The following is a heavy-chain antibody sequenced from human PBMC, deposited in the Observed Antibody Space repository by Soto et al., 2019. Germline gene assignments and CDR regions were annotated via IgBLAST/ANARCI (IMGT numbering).Heavy chain of an antibody. D-gene: IGHD5-18*01. J-gene: IGHJ6*02. CDR1: GFTFSSYA. CDR2: ISYDGSNK. Sequence: GGSLRLSCAASGFTFSSYAMHWVRQAPGKGLEWVAVISYDGSNKYYADSVKGRFTISRDNSKNTLYLQMNSLRAEDTAVYYCARDESSTRGYRYGAPGWLRFHYYGMDVWGQGTTVTVSS. CDR3: ARDESSTRGYRYGAPGWLRFHYYGMDV. V-gene: IGHV3-30-3*01.